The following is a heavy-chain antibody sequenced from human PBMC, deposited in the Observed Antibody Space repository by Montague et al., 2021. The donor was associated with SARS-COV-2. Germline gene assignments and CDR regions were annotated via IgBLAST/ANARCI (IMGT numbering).Heavy chain of an antibody. D-gene: IGHD3-10*01. CDR2: MYYSGGT. Sequence: SETLSLTCTVSGGSISSSNYYWGWIRQPPGKGLEWTGNMYYSGGTYYNPSLKSRVTISIDTSKNQFSLKLSSVTAADTAVYYCARDDIVLQGVTKGMDVWGQGTTVTVSS. J-gene: IGHJ6*02. CDR3: ARDDIVLQGVTKGMDV. CDR1: GGSISSSNYY. V-gene: IGHV4-39*07.